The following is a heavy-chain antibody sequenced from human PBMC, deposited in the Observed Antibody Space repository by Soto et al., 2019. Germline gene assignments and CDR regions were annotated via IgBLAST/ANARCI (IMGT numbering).Heavy chain of an antibody. D-gene: IGHD3-22*01. CDR1: GGSISSHSTY. V-gene: IGHV4-31*03. CDR2: IYYDGRT. J-gene: IGHJ4*02. Sequence: QLHLQESGPGLVKPSQTLSLTCTVSGGSISSHSTYWSWIRQHPGKGLEWIGYIYYDGRTYFNPYLQSRLSMSVDTSENQFSLKLSSLTAADTAVYFCARGNPIFDSSGLAFDYWGPGTLVTVSS. CDR3: ARGNPIFDSSGLAFDY.